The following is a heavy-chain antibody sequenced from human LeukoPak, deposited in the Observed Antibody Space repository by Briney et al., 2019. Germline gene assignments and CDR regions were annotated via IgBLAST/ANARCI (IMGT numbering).Heavy chain of an antibody. CDR1: GYTFTSYY. V-gene: IGHV1-46*01. CDR2: INPSGGST. Sequence: VASVKVSCKASGYTFTSYYMHWVRQAPGQGLEWMGIINPSGGSTSYAQKFQGRVTMTRDTSTSTVYMELSSLRSEDTAVYYCTTASGGELLIVGLWGQGTLVTVSS. CDR3: TTASGGELLIVGL. J-gene: IGHJ4*02. D-gene: IGHD1-26*01.